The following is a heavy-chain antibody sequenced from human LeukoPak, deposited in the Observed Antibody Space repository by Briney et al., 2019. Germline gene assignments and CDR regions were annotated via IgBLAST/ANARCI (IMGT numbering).Heavy chain of an antibody. J-gene: IGHJ4*02. CDR3: ARGRYSIAAAGTGYYFDY. CDR2: IKQDGSEK. D-gene: IGHD6-13*01. V-gene: IGHV3-7*01. CDR1: GFTFSDYL. Sequence: PGGSLRLSCASSGFTFSDYLMSWVRQAPGKGLEWVANIKQDGSEKYYVDSVKGRFTISRDNAKNSLYLQMNSLRAEDTAVYYCARGRYSIAAAGTGYYFDYWGQGTLVTVSS.